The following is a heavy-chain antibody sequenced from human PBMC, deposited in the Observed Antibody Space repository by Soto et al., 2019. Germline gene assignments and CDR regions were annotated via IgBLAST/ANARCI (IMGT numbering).Heavy chain of an antibody. Sequence: QLQLQESGPGLVKPSETLSLTCTVSGGSISSSSYYWGWIRQPPGKGLEWIGSIYYSGSTYYNPSLKSRVTISVDTSKNQFSLKLSSVTAADTAVYYCARQRDDILTGYYSPTYFDYWGQGTLVTVSS. CDR1: GGSISSSSYY. CDR2: IYYSGST. CDR3: ARQRDDILTGYYSPTYFDY. J-gene: IGHJ4*02. D-gene: IGHD3-9*01. V-gene: IGHV4-39*01.